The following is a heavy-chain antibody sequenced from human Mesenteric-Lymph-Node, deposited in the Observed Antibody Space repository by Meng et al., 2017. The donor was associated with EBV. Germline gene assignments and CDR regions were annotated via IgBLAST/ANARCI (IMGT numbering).Heavy chain of an antibody. CDR3: ARGNYGSGTYYERYYDL. CDR1: GGSISSSNYF. J-gene: IGHJ2*01. V-gene: IGHV4-39*07. Sequence: LQLQESGPGLVKSSETLSLTCTVSGGSISSSNYFWGWIRQPPGKGLEWIGNIYYSGTTHYNSYLKSRVTISVDTSKSQFSVKLNSVTAADTAVYYCARGNYGSGTYYERYYDLWGRGTLVTVSS. D-gene: IGHD3-10*01. CDR2: IYYSGTT.